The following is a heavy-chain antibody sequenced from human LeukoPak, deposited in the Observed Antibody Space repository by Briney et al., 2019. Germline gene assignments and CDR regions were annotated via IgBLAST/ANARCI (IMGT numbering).Heavy chain of an antibody. CDR1: GFTVSSNY. CDR3: ARAPGGTQASSGYFDY. D-gene: IGHD3-22*01. Sequence: GGSLRLSCAASGFTVSSNYMSCVRQAPGKGLEWVSVIYSDGRTYYADSVKGRFTISRDNSKNTLYLQMNSLRAEDTAVYYCARAPGGTQASSGYFDYWGQGTLVTVSS. J-gene: IGHJ4*02. V-gene: IGHV3-53*01. CDR2: IYSDGRT.